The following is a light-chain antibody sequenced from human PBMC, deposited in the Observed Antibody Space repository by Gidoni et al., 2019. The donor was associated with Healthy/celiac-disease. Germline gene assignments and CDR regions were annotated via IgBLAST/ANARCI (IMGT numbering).Light chain of an antibody. Sequence: QSVLTQPPSVSAAPGPKVTITCSGSSSNIGNNYVSWYQQLPGTAPTLLSYDNNKRPSGSPDRFSGSKCGTAATLGITGLQTGDEADYYCGTWDSSLSAGKVFGGGTKLTVL. J-gene: IGLJ3*02. CDR3: GTWDSSLSAGKV. CDR2: DNN. V-gene: IGLV1-51*01. CDR1: SSNIGNNY.